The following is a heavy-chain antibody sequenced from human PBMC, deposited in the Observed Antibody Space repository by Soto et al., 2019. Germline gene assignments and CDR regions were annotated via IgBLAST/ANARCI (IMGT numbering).Heavy chain of an antibody. D-gene: IGHD3-3*01. CDR3: ARDSHPLLRFFPYNWFDP. CDR1: GFTFSSYW. CDR2: INSDGSST. V-gene: IGHV3-74*01. J-gene: IGHJ5*02. Sequence: GGSLRLSCAASGFTFSSYWMHWVRQAPGKGLVWVSRINSDGSSTSYADSVKGRFTISRDNAKNTLYLQMNSLRAEDTAVYYCARDSHPLLRFFPYNWFDPWGQGTLVTVSS.